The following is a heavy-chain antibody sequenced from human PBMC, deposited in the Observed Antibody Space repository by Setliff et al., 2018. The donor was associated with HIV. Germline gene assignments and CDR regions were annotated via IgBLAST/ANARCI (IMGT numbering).Heavy chain of an antibody. CDR2: IYTSGST. Sequence: PSETLSLTCTVSGGSISSYSWSWIRQPPGKGLEWIGYIYTSGSTNYNPSLKSRVTISLDTSKSQFSLNLSSVTAADTAVYYCARGRDKYGPIDYWGQGTLVTVSS. V-gene: IGHV4-4*08. CDR1: GGSISSYS. D-gene: IGHD3-10*01. J-gene: IGHJ4*02. CDR3: ARGRDKYGPIDY.